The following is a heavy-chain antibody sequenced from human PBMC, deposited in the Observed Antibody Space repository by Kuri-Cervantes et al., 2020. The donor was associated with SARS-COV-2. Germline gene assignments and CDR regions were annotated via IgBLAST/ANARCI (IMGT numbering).Heavy chain of an antibody. CDR2: ISYDGSNK. Sequence: GGSLRLSCAASGFTFSRYAMHWVRQDPGKGLEWVAVISYDGSNKDYTASGKGRFTISRDNAKNTLYLQMNSLRAEDTAVYYCARAIQIDYWGQGTLVTVSS. CDR1: GFTFSRYA. V-gene: IGHV3-30-3*01. D-gene: IGHD3-3*01. J-gene: IGHJ4*02. CDR3: ARAIQIDY.